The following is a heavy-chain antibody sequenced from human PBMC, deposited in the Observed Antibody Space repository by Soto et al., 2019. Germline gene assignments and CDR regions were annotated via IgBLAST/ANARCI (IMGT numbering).Heavy chain of an antibody. CDR1: GQSFSGHS. Sequence: QVQLQQWGAGLVRPSETLSLSCAVYGQSFSGHSWAWIRQPPGKGLEWIGEINESGSTYYNPSLKIRVTISTDTSKNQFSLKLSSVSAAATAAYFCARGSGIVALPGELEDVNYDYWGQGTLVNVSS. D-gene: IGHD1-1*01. V-gene: IGHV4-34*01. CDR2: INESGST. J-gene: IGHJ4*02. CDR3: ARGSGIVALPGELEDVNYDY.